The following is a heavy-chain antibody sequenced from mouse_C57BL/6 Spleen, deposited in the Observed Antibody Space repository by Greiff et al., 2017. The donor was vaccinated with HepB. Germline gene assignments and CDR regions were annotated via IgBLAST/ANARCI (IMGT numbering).Heavy chain of an antibody. V-gene: IGHV2-2*01. J-gene: IGHJ1*03. D-gene: IGHD2-4*01. CDR2: IWSGGST. Sequence: QVQLKESGPGLVQPSQSLSITCTVSGFSLTSYGVHWVRQSPGKGLEWLGVIWSGGSTDYNAAFISRLSISKDNSKSQVFFKMNSLQADDTAIYYCARGGYDYDWYFDVWGTGTTVTVSS. CDR3: ARGGYDYDWYFDV. CDR1: GFSLTSYG.